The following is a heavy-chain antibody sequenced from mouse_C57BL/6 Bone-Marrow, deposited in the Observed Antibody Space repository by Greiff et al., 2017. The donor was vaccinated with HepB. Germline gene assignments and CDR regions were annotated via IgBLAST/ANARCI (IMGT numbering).Heavy chain of an antibody. CDR1: GYTFTSYW. CDR3: ARWDDYDPYAMDY. V-gene: IGHV1-53*01. CDR2: INPSNGGT. Sequence: QVQLKQPGTELVKPGASVKLSCKASGYTFTSYWMHWVKQRPGQGLEWIGNINPSNGGTNYNEKFKSKATLTVDKSSSTDYMQLSSLTSEDSAVYYCARWDDYDPYAMDYWGQGTSVTVSS. D-gene: IGHD2-4*01. J-gene: IGHJ4*01.